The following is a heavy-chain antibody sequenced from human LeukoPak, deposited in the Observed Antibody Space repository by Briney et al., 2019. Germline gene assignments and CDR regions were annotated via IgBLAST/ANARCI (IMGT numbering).Heavy chain of an antibody. Sequence: GGSLRLSCTASASVFSRLTMHWFRQSPGKGLEWVSSISSSSNYIFYTDSVKGRFNISRDNTKNSLFLETTRMRNEDPAVYYCASTVHGSTSDSEGHYPKWFDPWGQGTVVTVSS. CDR3: ASTVHGSTSDSEGHYPKWFDP. CDR2: ISSSSNYI. CDR1: ASVFSRLT. V-gene: IGHV3-21*01. D-gene: IGHD3-3*01. J-gene: IGHJ5*01.